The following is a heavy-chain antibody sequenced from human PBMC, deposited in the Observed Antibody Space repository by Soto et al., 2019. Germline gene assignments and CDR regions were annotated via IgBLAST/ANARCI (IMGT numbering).Heavy chain of an antibody. V-gene: IGHV1-24*01. CDR1: GYTLTELS. J-gene: IGHJ4*02. Sequence: ASVKVSCKVSGYTLTELSMHWVRQAPGKGLEWMGGFDPEDGETIYAQKFQGRVTMTEDTSTDTAYMELSSLRSEDTAVYYCATAHTPYDSSGYGAFDYWGQGTLVTVSS. D-gene: IGHD3-22*01. CDR2: FDPEDGET. CDR3: ATAHTPYDSSGYGAFDY.